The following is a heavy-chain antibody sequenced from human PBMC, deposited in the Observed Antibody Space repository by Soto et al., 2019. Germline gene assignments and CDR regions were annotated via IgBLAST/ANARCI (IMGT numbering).Heavy chain of an antibody. CDR3: ARDKSDSKGPGSGRWFDP. J-gene: IGHJ5*02. D-gene: IGHD3-22*01. CDR1: GDSISSVGHY. V-gene: IGHV4-31*03. Sequence: PSETLSLTCSVSGDSISSVGHYWTWIRQQPGKGLEWIGYIYYSGSTYYNPSLKSRVTISVDTSKNQFSLKLSSVTAADTAVYYCARDKSDSKGPGSGRWFDPWGQGTLVTVSS. CDR2: IYYSGST.